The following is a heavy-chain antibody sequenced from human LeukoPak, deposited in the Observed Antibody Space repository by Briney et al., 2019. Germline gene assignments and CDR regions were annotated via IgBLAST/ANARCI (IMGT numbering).Heavy chain of an antibody. CDR1: GGSISSGDYY. V-gene: IGHV4-30-4*08. Sequence: PSETLSLTCTVSGGSISSGDYYSSWIRPPPGKGLEWIGYIYYSGSTYYNPSLKSRVTISVDTSKNQFSLKLSSVTAADTTVYYCARVAPVKDAFDIWGQGTMVTVSS. CDR2: IYYSGST. CDR3: ARVAPVKDAFDI. J-gene: IGHJ3*02.